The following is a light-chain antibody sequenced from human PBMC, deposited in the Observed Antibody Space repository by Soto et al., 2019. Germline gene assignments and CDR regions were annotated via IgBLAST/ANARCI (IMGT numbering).Light chain of an antibody. CDR2: GVS. Sequence: EIVLTQSPGTLSLSPGERATLSCRASQSVSSSSLAWYQQRPGQAPRLLIYGVSSRATGIPDRFSGSGSGTDFTLTISRLEPEDFAVYYCQEYRNSRAFGQGTKVDIK. J-gene: IGKJ1*01. CDR3: QEYRNSRA. V-gene: IGKV3-20*01. CDR1: QSVSSSS.